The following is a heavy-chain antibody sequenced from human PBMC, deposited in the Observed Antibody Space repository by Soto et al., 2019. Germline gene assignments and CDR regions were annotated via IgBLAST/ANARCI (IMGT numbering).Heavy chain of an antibody. CDR2: ISAYNGNT. V-gene: IGHV1-18*01. D-gene: IGHD3-10*01. J-gene: IGHJ6*02. CDR3: ARDQPEGSGSCYNPEYYYYYGMDV. CDR1: GYTFTSYG. Sequence: GASVKVSCKASGYTFTSYGISWVRQAPGQGLEWMGWISAYNGNTNYAQKLQGRVTMTTDTSTSTAYMELRSLRSDDTAVHYCARDQPEGSGSCYNPEYYYYYGMDVWGQGTTVTVSS.